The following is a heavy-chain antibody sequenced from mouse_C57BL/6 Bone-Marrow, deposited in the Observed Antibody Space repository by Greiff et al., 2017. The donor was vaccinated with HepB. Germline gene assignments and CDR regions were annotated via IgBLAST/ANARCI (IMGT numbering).Heavy chain of an antibody. CDR2: IWRGGST. D-gene: IGHD1-1*01. Sequence: VQRVESGPGLVQPSQSLSITCTVSGFSLTSYGVHWVRQSPGKGLEWLGVIWRGGSTDYNAAFMSRLSITKDNSKSQVFFKMNSLQADDTAIYYCAKPLHDGSSFYWYFDVWGTGTTVTVSS. CDR1: GFSLTSYG. V-gene: IGHV2-5*01. J-gene: IGHJ1*03. CDR3: AKPLHDGSSFYWYFDV.